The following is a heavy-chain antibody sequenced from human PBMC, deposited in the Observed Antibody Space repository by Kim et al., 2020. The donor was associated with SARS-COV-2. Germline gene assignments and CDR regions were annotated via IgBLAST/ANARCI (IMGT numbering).Heavy chain of an antibody. Sequence: GGSLRLSCAASGFTFSDYYMSWIRQAPGKGLEWVSYISSSGSTIYYADSVKGRFTISRDNAKNSLYLQMNSLRAEDTAVYYCARSSAVAGRGAYYYYYGMDVWGQGTTVTVSS. V-gene: IGHV3-11*04. J-gene: IGHJ6*02. CDR1: GFTFSDYY. D-gene: IGHD6-19*01. CDR3: ARSSAVAGRGAYYYYYGMDV. CDR2: ISSSGSTI.